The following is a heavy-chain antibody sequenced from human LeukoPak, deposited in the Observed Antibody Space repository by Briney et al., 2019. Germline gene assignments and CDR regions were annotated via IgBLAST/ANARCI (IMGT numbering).Heavy chain of an antibody. CDR3: ARDDYGDYHDY. V-gene: IGHV4-61*02. Sequence: SETLSLTCTVSGGSISSGSYYWSWIRQPAGKGLEWIGRIYTSGSTNYNPSLKSRVTISVDTSKNQFSLKLSSVTAADTAMYYCARDDYGDYHDYWGQGTLVTVSS. CDR2: IYTSGST. D-gene: IGHD4-17*01. CDR1: GGSISSGSYY. J-gene: IGHJ4*02.